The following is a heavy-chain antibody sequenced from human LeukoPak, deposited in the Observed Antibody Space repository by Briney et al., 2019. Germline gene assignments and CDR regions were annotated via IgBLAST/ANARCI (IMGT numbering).Heavy chain of an antibody. CDR3: AKDTSGSYYQYYFDY. V-gene: IGHV3-64*04. CDR1: GFTFSGSA. Sequence: GGSLRLSCSASGFTFSGSAMYWVRQAPGKGLEYVSAISSNGGGTYYADSVKGRFTISRDNSKNTLYLQMNSLRAEDTAVYYCAKDTSGSYYQYYFDYWGQGTLVTVSS. J-gene: IGHJ4*02. CDR2: ISSNGGGT. D-gene: IGHD1-26*01.